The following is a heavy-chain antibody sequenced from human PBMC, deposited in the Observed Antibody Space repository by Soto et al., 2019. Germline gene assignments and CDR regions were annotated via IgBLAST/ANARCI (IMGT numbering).Heavy chain of an antibody. CDR1: GYTFTSYG. D-gene: IGHD2-15*01. Sequence: ASVKVSCKASGYTFTSYGISWVRQAPGQGLEWMAWISGYNGNTNYAQKLQGRVSMTTDTSTSTAYLELRSLRFDDTAIYYCARGGSTWSAEYFQHWGQGTLVTVSS. V-gene: IGHV1-18*01. CDR3: ARGGSTWSAEYFQH. J-gene: IGHJ1*01. CDR2: ISGYNGNT.